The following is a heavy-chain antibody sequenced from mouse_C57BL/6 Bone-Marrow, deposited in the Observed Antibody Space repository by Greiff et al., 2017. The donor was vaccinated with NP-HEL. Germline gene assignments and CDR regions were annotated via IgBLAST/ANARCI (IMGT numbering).Heavy chain of an antibody. Sequence: EVHLVESGGGLVQPGGSLSLSCAASGFTFTDYYMSWVRQPPGKALEWLGFIRNKANGYTTEYSASVKGRFTISRDNSQSILYLQMNALRAEDSATYYCARSGSSYIDYWGQGTTLTVSS. CDR3: ARSGSSYIDY. D-gene: IGHD1-1*01. CDR2: IRNKANGYTT. J-gene: IGHJ2*01. V-gene: IGHV7-3*01. CDR1: GFTFTDYY.